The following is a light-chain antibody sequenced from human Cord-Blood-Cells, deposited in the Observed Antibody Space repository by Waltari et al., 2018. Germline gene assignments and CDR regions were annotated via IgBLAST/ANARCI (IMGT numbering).Light chain of an antibody. CDR1: SSDVGGYNY. V-gene: IGLV2-14*01. CDR3: SSYTSSSTVV. Sequence: QSALTQPASVSGSPGQSITISCTGTSSDVGGYNYVSWYQQHPGKAPKLMFYDVSKRPSGVSIRFSGSKSGNTASLTISGLQAEDEADYYCSSYTSSSTVVFGGGTKLTVL. J-gene: IGLJ2*01. CDR2: DVS.